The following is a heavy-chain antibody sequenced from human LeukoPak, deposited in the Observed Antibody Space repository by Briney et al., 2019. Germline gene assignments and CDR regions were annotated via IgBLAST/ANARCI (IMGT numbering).Heavy chain of an antibody. D-gene: IGHD6-19*01. Sequence: ASVKVSCKASGYTFTGHYMHWVRQAPGQGLEWMGRINPNSGGTNYAQKFQGRVTMTRDTSISTAYMELSRLRSDDTAVYYCARVRGRMAVAGTFDYWGQGTLVTVSS. V-gene: IGHV1-2*06. J-gene: IGHJ4*02. CDR2: INPNSGGT. CDR3: ARVRGRMAVAGTFDY. CDR1: GYTFTGHY.